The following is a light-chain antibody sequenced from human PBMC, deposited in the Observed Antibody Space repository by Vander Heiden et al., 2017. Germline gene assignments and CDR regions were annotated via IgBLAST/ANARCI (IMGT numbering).Light chain of an antibody. CDR3: QQRNSWPRT. Sequence: EIVLTQSPATLSLSPGERATLSCRASLSISADLACYKQKHGQAPRLLFSDASNRATGITARCSGSGSETDFTLTISNLEPEDFAVYYCQQRNSWPRTFGQGTKVEI. J-gene: IGKJ2*01. V-gene: IGKV3-11*01. CDR2: DAS. CDR1: LSISAD.